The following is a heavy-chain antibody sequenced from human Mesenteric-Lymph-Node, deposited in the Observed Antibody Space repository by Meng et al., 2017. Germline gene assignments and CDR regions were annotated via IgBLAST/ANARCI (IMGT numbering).Heavy chain of an antibody. J-gene: IGHJ4*02. CDR1: GYTFTSYA. D-gene: IGHD3-10*01. CDR3: ARREAGLGELLKY. Sequence: QVQREQSGSEVKKQGAAGKGSCKASGYTFTSYAMNWVRQAPGQGLEWMGWINTNTGNPTYAQGFTGRFVFSLDTSVSTAYLQISSLKTEDTAVYYCARREAGLGELLKYWGQGTLVTVSS. V-gene: IGHV7-4-1*02. CDR2: INTNTGNP.